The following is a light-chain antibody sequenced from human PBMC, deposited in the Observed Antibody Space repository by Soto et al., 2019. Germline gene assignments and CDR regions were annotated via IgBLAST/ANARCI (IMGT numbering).Light chain of an antibody. CDR3: QHYSNWPPT. J-gene: IGKJ3*01. CDR2: YAS. CDR1: QTVHRN. Sequence: EVVMTQSPATLSVSPGERATLSCRASQTVHRNLAWYQQKPRQAPSLLISYASTRATGIPARFSGSGSGTEFTLTISSLQSEDSGVYYCQHYSNWPPTFGPGTKVEIK. V-gene: IGKV3-15*01.